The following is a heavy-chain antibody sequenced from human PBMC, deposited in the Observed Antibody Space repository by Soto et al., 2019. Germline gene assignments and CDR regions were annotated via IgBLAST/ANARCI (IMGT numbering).Heavy chain of an antibody. V-gene: IGHV4-39*01. CDR2: IHYSGST. CDR3: ARRGYYDILTGYYRGSNDY. CDR1: GGSISSSSYY. J-gene: IGHJ4*02. D-gene: IGHD3-9*01. Sequence: QLQLQESGPGLVKPSETLSLTCTVSGGSISSSSYYWGWIRQPPGKGLEWIGSIHYSGSTYYNPSLKSRVTISVDTSKNQFSLKLSSVTAADTAVYYCARRGYYDILTGYYRGSNDYWGQGTLVTVSS.